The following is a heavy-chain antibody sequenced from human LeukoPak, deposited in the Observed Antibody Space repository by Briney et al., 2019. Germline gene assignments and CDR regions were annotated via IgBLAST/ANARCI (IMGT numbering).Heavy chain of an antibody. CDR1: GASFSGGDQY. J-gene: IGHJ4*02. CDR3: SRGLYSRKLGY. CDR2: IHPSGTL. V-gene: IGHV4-31*03. Sequence: PSETLSLTCTVSGASFSGGDQYWNWIRQSPGKGLEWIGSIHPSGTLYNNPSLESRVTISIDTSKNQFSLNLNSVTAADTAVYFCSRGLYSRKLGYWGQGTLVTVSS. D-gene: IGHD1-26*01.